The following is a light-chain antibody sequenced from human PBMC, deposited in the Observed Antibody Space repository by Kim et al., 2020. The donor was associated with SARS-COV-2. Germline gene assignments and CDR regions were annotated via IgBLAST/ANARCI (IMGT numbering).Light chain of an antibody. CDR2: KVS. CDR1: QSLVYSDGNTY. V-gene: IGKV2-30*01. Sequence: DVVMTQSPLSLPVTLGQPASISCRSSQSLVYSDGNTYLNWFHQRPGQSPRRLIYKVSNRDSGVPDRFSGSGSDTYFILKISRVEADDVGSCFCMHGTHWHLLYFGGGTKGDIK. CDR3: MHGTHWHLLY. J-gene: IGKJ4*01.